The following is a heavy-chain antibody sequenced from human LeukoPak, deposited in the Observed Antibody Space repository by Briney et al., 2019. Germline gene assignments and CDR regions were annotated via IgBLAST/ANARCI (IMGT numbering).Heavy chain of an antibody. CDR3: ARHSAMHYGMDV. CDR1: GGSFSGYY. V-gene: IGHV4-34*01. D-gene: IGHD3-3*02. CDR2: INHSGST. Sequence: SETLSLTCAVYGGSFSGYYWSWIRQPPGKGLEWIGEINHSGSTNYNPSLKSRVTISVDTSKNQFSLKLSSVTAADTAVYYCARHSAMHYGMDVWGKGTTVTVSS. J-gene: IGHJ6*04.